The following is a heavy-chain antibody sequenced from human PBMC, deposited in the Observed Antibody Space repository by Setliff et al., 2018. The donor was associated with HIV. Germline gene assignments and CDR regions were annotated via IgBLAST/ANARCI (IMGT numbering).Heavy chain of an antibody. V-gene: IGHV5-51*01. CDR1: GYIFTNYW. CDR2: IHPGDSDT. CDR3: ARVFSAGWFDS. J-gene: IGHJ5*01. D-gene: IGHD6-13*01. Sequence: GESLKISCKASGYIFTNYWIGWVRQMPGKGLEWMGIIHPGDSDTRYSPSFQGQVTISADKSISTAYLQWSSLKASDTAMYYCARVFSAGWFDSWGQGTLVTVSS.